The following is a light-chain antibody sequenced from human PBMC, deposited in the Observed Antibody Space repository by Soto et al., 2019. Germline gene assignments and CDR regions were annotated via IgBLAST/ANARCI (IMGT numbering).Light chain of an antibody. CDR2: DAS. J-gene: IGKJ4*01. CDR1: QSVSSY. V-gene: IGKV3-11*01. CDR3: QQRRNWPLT. Sequence: EIVLTQSPATLSLSPGEGTTLSCRAGQSVSSYLAWYQQKPGQAPRLLIYDASNRDTGVPARFSGSGSGTDFTLTISSLQTEDFAVYYCQQRRNWPLTFGGGTKVEIK.